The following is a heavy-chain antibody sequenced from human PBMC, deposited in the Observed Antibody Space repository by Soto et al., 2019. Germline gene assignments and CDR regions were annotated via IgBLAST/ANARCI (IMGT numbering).Heavy chain of an antibody. V-gene: IGHV4-31*03. Sequence: SETLSLTCTVSGGSISSGGYYWGWIRHHPGNGLEWIGYIYYIGSTYYNPSLKSRVTISVDTSKNQFSLKLSSVTAADTAVYYCARVGFYCGGDCHYYGMDVWGKGTTV. D-gene: IGHD2-21*02. J-gene: IGHJ6*04. CDR2: IYYIGST. CDR3: ARVGFYCGGDCHYYGMDV. CDR1: GGSISSGGYY.